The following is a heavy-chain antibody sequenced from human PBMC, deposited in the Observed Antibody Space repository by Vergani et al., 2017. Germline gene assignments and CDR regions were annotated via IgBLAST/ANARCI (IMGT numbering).Heavy chain of an antibody. V-gene: IGHV3-74*02. CDR2: IRGDESET. J-gene: IGHJ4*02. CDR3: AKAVSIVVVTAPFDY. CDR1: GFTFSSYW. Sequence: EVQLVESGGGLVKRGGSLRLSCAASGFTFSSYWMYWVRQAPGEGLVWVSRIRGDESETNYADSVKGRFTISRDNSENTLYLQMNRLRAEDTAVYYCAKAVSIVVVTAPFDYWGPGTLVTVSS. D-gene: IGHD2-21*02.